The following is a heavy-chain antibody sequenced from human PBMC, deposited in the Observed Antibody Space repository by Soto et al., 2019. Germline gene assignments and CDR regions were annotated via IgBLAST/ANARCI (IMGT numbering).Heavy chain of an antibody. V-gene: IGHV3-23*01. D-gene: IGHD1-26*01. Sequence: GGSLRLSCAASGFTFSSYAMSWVRQAPGKGLEWVSAISGSGGSTYYADSVKGRFTISRDNFKNTLYLQMNSLRAEDTAVYYCAKDLGSYLSPAFDYWGLGTLVTVSS. CDR1: GFTFSSYA. CDR3: AKDLGSYLSPAFDY. J-gene: IGHJ4*02. CDR2: ISGSGGST.